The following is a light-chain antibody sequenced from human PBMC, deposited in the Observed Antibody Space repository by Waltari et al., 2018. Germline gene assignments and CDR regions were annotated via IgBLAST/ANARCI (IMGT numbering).Light chain of an antibody. CDR3: AQYMGSGIWV. V-gene: IGLV8-61*01. J-gene: IGLJ3*02. Sequence: QTVVTQEPSLSVSPGGTVTLTCALSSGLLSTTLYATWNQQTPGQAPRTLVYKANARSAVVPGLFAGAILGTTAPLTITVAPADDEADYYCAQYMGSGIWVFGRGTRLTVL. CDR1: SGLLSTTLY. CDR2: KAN.